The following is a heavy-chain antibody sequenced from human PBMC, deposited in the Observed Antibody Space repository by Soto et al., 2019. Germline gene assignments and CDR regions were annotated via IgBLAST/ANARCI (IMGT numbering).Heavy chain of an antibody. V-gene: IGHV4-59*01. CDR1: GGSISGSY. Sequence: SETLSLTCSVSGGSISGSYWSWIRQSPGKGLEGLGYVYYTGSTNYSPSLRSRVSISVDTSKNEFSLRLSSVTAADTAVYFCARSVAVPGAHIPHWGQGPPATVSS. D-gene: IGHD6-19*01. J-gene: IGHJ4*02. CDR2: VYYTGST. CDR3: ARSVAVPGAHIPH.